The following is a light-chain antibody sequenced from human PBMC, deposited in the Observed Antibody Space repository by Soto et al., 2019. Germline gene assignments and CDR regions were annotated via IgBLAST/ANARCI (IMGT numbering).Light chain of an antibody. CDR1: QSVGSF. Sequence: EIVLTQSPATLSLSPGQSATLSCRASQSVGSFLGWYQQRPGQAPRLLIYDASNRAAGIPARFSGSGSGTDFTLTINSLEPEDFEVYYFQQRYYGYTFGQGTKVEIK. CDR2: DAS. J-gene: IGKJ2*01. V-gene: IGKV3-11*01. CDR3: QQRYYGYT.